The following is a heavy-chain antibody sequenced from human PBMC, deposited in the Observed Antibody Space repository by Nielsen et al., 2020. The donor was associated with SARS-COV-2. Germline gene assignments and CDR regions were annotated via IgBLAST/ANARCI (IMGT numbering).Heavy chain of an antibody. J-gene: IGHJ4*02. CDR2: ISSNGGST. CDR1: GFTFSSYA. CDR3: AAIASGTYYRHFDY. V-gene: IGHV3-64D*09. Sequence: GVLKISCSASGFTFSSYAMHWVRQAPGKGLEYVSAISSNGGSTYYADSVKGRFTISRDNSKNTLYLQMSSLRAEDTAVYYCAAIASGTYYRHFDYWGQGTLVTVSS. D-gene: IGHD3-10*01.